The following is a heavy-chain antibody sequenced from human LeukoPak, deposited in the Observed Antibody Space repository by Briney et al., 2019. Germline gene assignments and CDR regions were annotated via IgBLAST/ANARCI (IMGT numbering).Heavy chain of an antibody. V-gene: IGHV4-34*01. CDR3: ARGSLLWFGGLLSGWFDP. CDR2: INHSGST. CDR1: GGSFSGYY. Sequence: PSETLSLTCAVYGGSFSGYYWSWIRQPPGKGLEWIGEINHSGSTNYNPSLKSRVTISVDTSKNQFSLKLSSVTAADTAVYYCARGSLLWFGGLLSGWFDPWGQGTLVTVSS. J-gene: IGHJ5*02. D-gene: IGHD3-10*01.